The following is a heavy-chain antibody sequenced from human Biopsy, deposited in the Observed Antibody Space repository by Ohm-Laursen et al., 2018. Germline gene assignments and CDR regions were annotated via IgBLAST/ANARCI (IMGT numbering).Heavy chain of an antibody. V-gene: IGHV1-46*01. CDR1: GYSFTSYY. D-gene: IGHD6-19*01. J-gene: IGHJ4*02. CDR3: ARNTGWYGDLYYFDY. Sequence: SVKVSCKASGYSFTSYYMHWVRQAPGQGPEWMGMINPSGSTTSYPQIFQGRVTMTRDTSKSTVYMELSSLRSADTAVYFCARNTGWYGDLYYFDYWGQGSLVTVSS. CDR2: INPSGSTT.